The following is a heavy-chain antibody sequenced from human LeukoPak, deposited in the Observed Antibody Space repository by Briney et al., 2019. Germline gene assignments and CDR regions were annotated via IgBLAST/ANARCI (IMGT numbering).Heavy chain of an antibody. CDR1: GGSISSYY. J-gene: IGHJ4*02. CDR2: IYTSGST. D-gene: IGHD1-20*01. Sequence: PSETLSLTCTVSGGSISSYYWSWIRQPAGKGLEWIGRIYTSGSTNYNPSLKSRVTISVDTSKNQFSLKLSSVTAADTAVYYCARGLTPRYNWNEYYFDYWGQGTLVTVSS. V-gene: IGHV4-4*07. CDR3: ARGLTPRYNWNEYYFDY.